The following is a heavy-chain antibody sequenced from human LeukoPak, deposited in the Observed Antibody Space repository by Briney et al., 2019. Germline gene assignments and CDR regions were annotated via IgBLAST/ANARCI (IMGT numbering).Heavy chain of an antibody. CDR2: IYYSGST. J-gene: IGHJ4*02. CDR1: GGSISSGDYY. D-gene: IGHD5-12*01. CDR3: ARWVATPRGYFDY. Sequence: PSETLSLICTVSGGSISSGDYYWGWIRQPPGKGLEWIGNIYYSGSTYYNPSLKSRVAISVDSSKNQFSLRLTSVTAADTAVYYCARWVATPRGYFDYWGQGTLVTVSS. V-gene: IGHV4-39*01.